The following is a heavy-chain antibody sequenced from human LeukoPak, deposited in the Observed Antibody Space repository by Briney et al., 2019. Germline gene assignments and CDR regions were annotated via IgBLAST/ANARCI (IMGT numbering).Heavy chain of an antibody. D-gene: IGHD3/OR15-3a*01. J-gene: IGHJ4*02. CDR1: GASISSSSHY. V-gene: IGHV4-39*01. Sequence: SETLSLTCTVSGASISSSSHYWGWIRQPPGKGLEWIGTISYSGNTYYDPSLKSQVSISIDTSKNQFSLRLTPVTAADTAVYYCARQTGSGLFILPGGQGTLVTVSS. CDR3: ARQTGSGLFILP. CDR2: ISYSGNT.